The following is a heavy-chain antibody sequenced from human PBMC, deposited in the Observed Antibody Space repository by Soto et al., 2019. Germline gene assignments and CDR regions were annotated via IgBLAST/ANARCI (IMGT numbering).Heavy chain of an antibody. CDR3: VRSANSAWFILYV. V-gene: IGHV5-51*01. Sequence: PGESLKISCQASEYSFTSYWIGWVRQMPGKGLEWMGIIYPGDSDTRYSPSFQGQVTMSADKSSRTACLRWNGLKASDTAMYYMVRSANSAWFILYVWGQGIQVT. D-gene: IGHD5-18*01. J-gene: IGHJ4*02. CDR1: EYSFTSYW. CDR2: IYPGDSDT.